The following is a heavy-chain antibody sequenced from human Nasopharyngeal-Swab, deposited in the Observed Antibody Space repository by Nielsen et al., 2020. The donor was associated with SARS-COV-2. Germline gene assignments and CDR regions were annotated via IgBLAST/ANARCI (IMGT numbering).Heavy chain of an antibody. CDR3: ATSSRGCGYGYGMDV. CDR2: INTDGSRT. Sequence: GESLKISCAASGFTFSSYWMHWVRQAPGKGLVWVSRINTDGSRTYYADSVKGRFTTSRDNAKNTMYLQINSLRAEDTAIYYCATSSRGCGYGYGMDVWGQGTTVTVSS. J-gene: IGHJ6*02. V-gene: IGHV3-74*01. CDR1: GFTFSSYW. D-gene: IGHD5-12*01.